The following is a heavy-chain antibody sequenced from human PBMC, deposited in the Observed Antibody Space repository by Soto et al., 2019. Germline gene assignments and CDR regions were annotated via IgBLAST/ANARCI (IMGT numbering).Heavy chain of an antibody. CDR1: GFTFSNAW. V-gene: IGHV3-15*01. CDR2: IKSKTDGGTT. Sequence: GGSLRLSCAASGFTFSNAWMSWVRQAPGNGLEWVGRIKSKTDGGTTDYAAPVKGRFTISGDDSNTTLYLQMNSLKTEDTAVYYCTTGARIVVVPAAQFTAVDYWGQGTLVTVSS. CDR3: TTGARIVVVPAAQFTAVDY. J-gene: IGHJ4*02. D-gene: IGHD2-2*01.